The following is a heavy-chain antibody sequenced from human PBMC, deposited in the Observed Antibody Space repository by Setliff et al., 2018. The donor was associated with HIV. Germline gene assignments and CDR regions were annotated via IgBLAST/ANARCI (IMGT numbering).Heavy chain of an antibody. CDR2: ITHSGRT. J-gene: IGHJ6*03. Sequence: SETLSLTCAVYGGSFSGYYWTWIRQPPGKGLEWIGEITHSGRTNYNPSLETKVTISVDTSKNQFSLKLSSLTAADTAVYYCAKGVAGLQYYYYYMDVWGKGTTVTVSS. CDR1: GGSFSGYY. D-gene: IGHD6-19*01. CDR3: AKGVAGLQYYYYYMDV. V-gene: IGHV4-34*01.